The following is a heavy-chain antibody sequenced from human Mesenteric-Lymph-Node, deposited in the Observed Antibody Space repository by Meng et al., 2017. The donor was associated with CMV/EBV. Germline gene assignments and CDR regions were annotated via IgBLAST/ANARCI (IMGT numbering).Heavy chain of an antibody. D-gene: IGHD6-13*01. Sequence: ESLKISCAVYGGSFSGYYWSWIRQPPGKGLEWIGEINHSGSTNYNPSLKSRVTISVDTSKNQFSLKLSSVTAADTAVYYCAPWTYSSSWYPWGQGTLVTVSS. CDR3: APWTYSSSWYP. J-gene: IGHJ5*02. V-gene: IGHV4-34*01. CDR1: GGSFSGYY. CDR2: INHSGST.